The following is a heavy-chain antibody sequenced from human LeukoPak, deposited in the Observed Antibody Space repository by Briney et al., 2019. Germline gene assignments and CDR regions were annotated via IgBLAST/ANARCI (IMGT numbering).Heavy chain of an antibody. CDR2: INPNNGGT. J-gene: IGHJ5*02. D-gene: IGHD6-19*01. Sequence: ASVKVSCKASGYTFTDYYIHWVRQAPGQGLEWMGWINPNNGGTNYAQKLQGRVTMTTDTSTSTAYMELRSLRSDDTAVYYCARTIAVAGKGGWFGPWGQGTLVTVSP. V-gene: IGHV1-2*02. CDR1: GYTFTDYY. CDR3: ARTIAVAGKGGWFGP.